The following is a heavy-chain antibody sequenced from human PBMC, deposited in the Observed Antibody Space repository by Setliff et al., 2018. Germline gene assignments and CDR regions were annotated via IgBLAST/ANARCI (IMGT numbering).Heavy chain of an antibody. V-gene: IGHV4-59*11. CDR3: ARVQRYKGAFDI. CDR2: IFYSGNT. Sequence: SETLSLTCTVSGGSIGPHYWSWIRQAPGKGLEWIGHIFYSGNTYYNPSLKSRFTISFDTPKNQFSLKLSSVTAADTAVYYCARVQRYKGAFDIWGQGTLVTVSS. D-gene: IGHD3-9*01. CDR1: GGSIGPHY. J-gene: IGHJ3*02.